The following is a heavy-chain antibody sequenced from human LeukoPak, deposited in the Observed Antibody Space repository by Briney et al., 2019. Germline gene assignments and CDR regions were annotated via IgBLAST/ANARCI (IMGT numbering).Heavy chain of an antibody. CDR2: FNSHSGGT. CDR3: ARGGLSSTSRFIDY. Sequence: ASVKVSCKASGYTFTDYYMQWVRQAPGQGLEWIGWFNSHSGGTNYAQKFQGRVTMSRDTTISTDYMELSTLRSDDTAVYYCARGGLSSTSRFIDYWGQGTLVTVSS. D-gene: IGHD2-2*01. CDR1: GYTFTDYY. V-gene: IGHV1-2*02. J-gene: IGHJ4*02.